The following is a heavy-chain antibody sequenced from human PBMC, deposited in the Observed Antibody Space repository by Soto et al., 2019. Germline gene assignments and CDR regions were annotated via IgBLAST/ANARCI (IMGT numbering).Heavy chain of an antibody. D-gene: IGHD4-17*01. Sequence: ASVKVSCKASGYTFTSYGISWVRQAPGQGLEWMGWISAYNGNTNYAQKLQGRVTMTTDTSTSTAYMELRSLRSDDTAVYYCARAVDYGGKPYYFDYWGQGTLVTVSS. J-gene: IGHJ4*02. CDR1: GYTFTSYG. CDR3: ARAVDYGGKPYYFDY. CDR2: ISAYNGNT. V-gene: IGHV1-18*01.